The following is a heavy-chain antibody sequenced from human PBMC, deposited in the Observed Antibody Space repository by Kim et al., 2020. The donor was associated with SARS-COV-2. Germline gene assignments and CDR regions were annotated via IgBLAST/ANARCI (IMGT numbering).Heavy chain of an antibody. CDR3: AREVTANFDP. D-gene: IGHD2-21*02. J-gene: IGHJ5*02. V-gene: IGHV3-74*01. Sequence: FADSVKGRFTISRDNAKSTVYLRVNSLRAEDTAVYYCAREVTANFDPWGQGTLVTFSS.